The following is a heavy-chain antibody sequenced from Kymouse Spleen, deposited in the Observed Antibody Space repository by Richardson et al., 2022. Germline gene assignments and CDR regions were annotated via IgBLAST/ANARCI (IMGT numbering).Heavy chain of an antibody. V-gene: IGHV3-15*01. J-gene: IGHJ4*02. CDR3: TTESIAAAGYFDY. CDR2: IKSKTDGGTT. CDR1: GFTFSNAW. D-gene: IGHD6-13*01. Sequence: EVQLVESGGGLVKPGGSLRLSCAASGFTFSNAWMSWVRQAPGKGLEWVGRIKSKTDGGTTDYAAPVKGRFTISRDDSKNTLYLQMNSLKTEDTAVYYCTTESIAAAGYFDYWGQGTLVTVSS.